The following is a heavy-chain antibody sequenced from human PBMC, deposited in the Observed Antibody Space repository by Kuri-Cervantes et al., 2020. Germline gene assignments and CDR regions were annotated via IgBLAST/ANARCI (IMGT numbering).Heavy chain of an antibody. D-gene: IGHD6-19*01. CDR1: GYTFTSYG. J-gene: IGHJ4*02. CDR2: ISAYNGNT. V-gene: IGHV1-18*01. CDR3: ARDFRAVAGTYSED. Sequence: ASVKVSCKASGYTFTSYGINWVRQAPGQGLEWMGGISAYNGNTNYAQKLQGRVTMTTDTSTSTAYMELRSLRSDDTAVYYCARDFRAVAGTYSEDWGQGTLVTVSS.